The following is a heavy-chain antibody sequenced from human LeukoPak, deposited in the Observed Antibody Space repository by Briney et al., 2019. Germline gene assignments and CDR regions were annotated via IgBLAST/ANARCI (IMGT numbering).Heavy chain of an antibody. CDR3: ARVGIAVAGPYFDY. V-gene: IGHV3-21*01. D-gene: IGHD6-19*01. J-gene: IGHJ4*02. CDR2: ISSGRSYI. CDR1: GFTFSSYS. Sequence: PGGSLRLTCAASGFTFSSYSMNWVRQAPGKGLECVSSISSGRSYIYYADSVKGRFTISRDNAKNSLYLQMNSLRAEDTAVYYCARVGIAVAGPYFDYWGQGTLVTVSS.